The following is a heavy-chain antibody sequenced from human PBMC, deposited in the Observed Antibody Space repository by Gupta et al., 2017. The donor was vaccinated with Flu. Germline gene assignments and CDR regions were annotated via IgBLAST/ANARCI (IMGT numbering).Heavy chain of an antibody. CDR1: GFSISDVGEG. Sequence: QIIVKECGPTLVKPAQTLTLTCTLTGFSISDVGEGVGWVRQPPGVALDWLAAIYWNDQKRFSPSLRIGLAISKDTSRNEVVLALTNMDHMDTGTYFCAHIYYYGSSGYFFDQWCQGTPVTVSS. CDR3: AHIYYYGSSGYFFDQ. V-gene: IGHV2-5*01. CDR2: IYWNDQK. D-gene: IGHD3-22*01. J-gene: IGHJ4*02.